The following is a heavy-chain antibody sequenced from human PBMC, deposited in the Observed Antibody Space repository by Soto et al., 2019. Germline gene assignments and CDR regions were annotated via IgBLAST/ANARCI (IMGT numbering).Heavy chain of an antibody. J-gene: IGHJ4*02. CDR2: IYYSGIT. Sequence: QVQLQESGPGLVKPSQTLSLTCTVSRGSISSGGYYWSWIRQHPGKGLEWIGYIYYSGITYSNPSLKSRGTISVDTSKNQFSLKLSSVTAADTAVYYCARVSGSFFDYWGQGTLVTVSS. CDR1: RGSISSGGYY. D-gene: IGHD5-12*01. CDR3: ARVSGSFFDY. V-gene: IGHV4-31*03.